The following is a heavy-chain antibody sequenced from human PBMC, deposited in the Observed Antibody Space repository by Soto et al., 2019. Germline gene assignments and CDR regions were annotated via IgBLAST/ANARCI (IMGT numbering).Heavy chain of an antibody. CDR3: ARSTVTNNWFDP. CDR1: GGPISSGGYS. Sequence: QLQLQESGSGLVKPSQTLSLTCAVSGGPISSGGYSWSWIRQPPGKGLEWIGYIYHSGSTYYNPSLKSRATRSVDRSKNQFSLKLSSVTAADTAVYYCARSTVTNNWFDPWGQGTLVTVSS. CDR2: IYHSGST. J-gene: IGHJ5*02. V-gene: IGHV4-30-2*01. D-gene: IGHD4-17*01.